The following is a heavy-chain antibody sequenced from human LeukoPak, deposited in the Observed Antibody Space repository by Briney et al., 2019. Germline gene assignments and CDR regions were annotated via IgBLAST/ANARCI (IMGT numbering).Heavy chain of an antibody. CDR1: GFTVSSNH. D-gene: IGHD3-22*01. J-gene: IGHJ4*02. CDR3: ARDFGFSPSSGYSFDY. CDR2: IWYDGSNR. V-gene: IGHV3-33*08. Sequence: GGSLRLSCAASGFTVSSNHMSWVRQAPGKGLEWVAVIWYDGSNRQYVDSVKGRFTISRDNSKNTLYLQMNSLRADDTAVYYCARDFGFSPSSGYSFDYWGQGTLVTVSS.